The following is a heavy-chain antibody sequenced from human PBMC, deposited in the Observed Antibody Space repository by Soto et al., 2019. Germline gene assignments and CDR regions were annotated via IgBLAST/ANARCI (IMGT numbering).Heavy chain of an antibody. J-gene: IGHJ6*02. CDR2: IRSKAYGGTT. CDR1: GFTFGDYA. V-gene: IGHV3-49*04. D-gene: IGHD3-9*01. CDR3: TREGPDATLIYDILTGYYLPHCHGMDI. Sequence: SLRLSCTASGFTFGDYAMSWVRHAPGKGLEWVGFIRSKAYGGTTEYAASVKGRFTISRDDSKSIAYLQMNSLKTEDTAVYYCTREGPDATLIYDILTGYYLPHCHGMDIWGQGTTVTVSS.